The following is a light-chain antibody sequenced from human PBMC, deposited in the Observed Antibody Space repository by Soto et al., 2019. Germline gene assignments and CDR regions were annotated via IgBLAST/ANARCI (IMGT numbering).Light chain of an antibody. Sequence: QSALTQPRSVSGSPGQSVTISSTGTSSDVGGYNYVSWYQQHPGKAPKVMIYDVSERPSGVPDRFSGSKSGNTASLTISGLQAEDEADYYCCSYAGSPRYVFGTGTKVTVL. CDR3: CSYAGSPRYV. CDR1: SSDVGGYNY. V-gene: IGLV2-11*01. CDR2: DVS. J-gene: IGLJ1*01.